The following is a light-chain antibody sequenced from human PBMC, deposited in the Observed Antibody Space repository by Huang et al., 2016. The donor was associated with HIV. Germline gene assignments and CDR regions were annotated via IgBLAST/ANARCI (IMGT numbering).Light chain of an antibody. J-gene: IGKJ1*01. CDR3: QQSFRVPRT. V-gene: IGKV1-39*01. CDR2: TAS. CDR1: QTISKS. Sequence: DIQMTQSPPSLSASVGDRVTFTCRANQTISKSLNWYQQKPGRAPKLLIYTASTLESGGPSRFSGSGSGSRFTLNITNLQPEDFATYYCQQSFRVPRTFG.